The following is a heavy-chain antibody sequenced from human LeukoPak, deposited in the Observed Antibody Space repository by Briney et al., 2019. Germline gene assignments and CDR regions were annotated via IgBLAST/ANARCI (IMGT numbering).Heavy chain of an antibody. CDR3: AREGVFGVIIRLFDY. V-gene: IGHV4-4*02. Sequence: PSGTLSLTCAVSGGSISSSNWWSWVRQPPGKGLEWIGEIYHSGSTNYNPSLKSRVTISVDKSKNQFSLKLSSVTAADTAVYYCAREGVFGVIIRLFDYWGQGALVTVSS. D-gene: IGHD3-3*01. J-gene: IGHJ4*02. CDR1: GGSISSSNW. CDR2: IYHSGST.